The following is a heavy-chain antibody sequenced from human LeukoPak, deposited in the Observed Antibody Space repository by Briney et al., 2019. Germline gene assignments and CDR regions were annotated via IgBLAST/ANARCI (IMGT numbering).Heavy chain of an antibody. CDR3: AKDSRFLEWLSSLDY. J-gene: IGHJ4*02. D-gene: IGHD3-3*01. V-gene: IGHV3-23*01. CDR1: GFTFSSYA. Sequence: QTGGSLRLSCAASGFTFSSYAMSWVRQAPGKGLEWVSAISGSGGSTYYADSVKGRFTISRDNSKNTLYLQMNSLRAEDTAVYYCAKDSRFLEWLSSLDYWGQGTLVTVSS. CDR2: ISGSGGST.